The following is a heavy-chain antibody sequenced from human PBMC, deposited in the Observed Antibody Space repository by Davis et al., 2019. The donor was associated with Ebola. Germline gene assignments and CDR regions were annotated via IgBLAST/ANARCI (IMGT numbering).Heavy chain of an antibody. J-gene: IGHJ4*02. CDR2: IYYSGST. CDR1: GGSISSSSYY. V-gene: IGHV4-39*07. CDR3: ARDSTGFLCYEDY. D-gene: IGHD2-2*01. Sequence: PSETLSLTCTVSGGSISSSSYYWGWIRQPPGKGLEWIGSIYYSGSTYYNPSLKSRVTISVDTSKNQFSLKLSSVTAADTAVYYCARDSTGFLCYEDYWGQGTLVTVSS.